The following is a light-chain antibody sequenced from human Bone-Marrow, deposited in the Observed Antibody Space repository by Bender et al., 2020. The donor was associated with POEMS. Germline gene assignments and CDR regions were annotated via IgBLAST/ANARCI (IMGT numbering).Light chain of an antibody. CDR1: YSNIGGNN. CDR3: AVWDDSLNAVL. J-gene: IGLJ2*01. CDR2: SNY. Sequence: QSVVTQPPSTSGTPGQRVTISCSGTYSNIGGNNVNWYQHLPGSAPRLVVYSNYQRPSGVPARFSGSKSGTSASLAISVLQSEDEADYYCAVWDDSLNAVLFGGGTKLTVL. V-gene: IGLV1-44*01.